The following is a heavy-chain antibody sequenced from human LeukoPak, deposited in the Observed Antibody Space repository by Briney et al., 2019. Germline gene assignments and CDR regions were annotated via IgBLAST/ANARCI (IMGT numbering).Heavy chain of an antibody. CDR2: IIPILDIA. V-gene: IGHV1-69*04. Sequence: VNVTCKASRWTFSSYAFSGLGQPAGQGVEWMGRIIPILDIAHYAQKFQGTVTITAHKTPSTAYMEPSSLRSEDTAVYYCARCENYANRPTHFDYWGQRTLVTVSS. J-gene: IGHJ4*02. CDR1: RWTFSSYA. D-gene: IGHD3-16*01. CDR3: ARCENYANRPTHFDY.